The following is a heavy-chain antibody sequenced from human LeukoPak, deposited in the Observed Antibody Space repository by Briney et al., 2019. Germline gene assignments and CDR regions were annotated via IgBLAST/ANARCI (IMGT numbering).Heavy chain of an antibody. Sequence: ASVKVSCKASGGTFSSYAISWVRQAPGQGLEWMGRIIPILGIANYAQKFQGRVTITADKSTSTAYMELSSLRSEDTAVYYCAREDPGVAASYYYDSSGYKGNWFDPWGQGTLVTVSS. J-gene: IGHJ5*02. CDR2: IIPILGIA. CDR1: GGTFSSYA. V-gene: IGHV1-69*04. D-gene: IGHD3-22*01. CDR3: AREDPGVAASYYYDSSGYKGNWFDP.